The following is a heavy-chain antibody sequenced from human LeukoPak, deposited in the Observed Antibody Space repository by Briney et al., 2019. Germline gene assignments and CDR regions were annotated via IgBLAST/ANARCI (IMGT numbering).Heavy chain of an antibody. CDR2: INPNSGGT. D-gene: IGHD1-26*01. V-gene: IGHV1-2*02. Sequence: ASLKVSFKGSGYTLTGYYMHSGRQAPGQRVGWVGWINPNSGGTNYAQKFQGRVTMTRDTSISTAYMELSRLRSDDTAVYYCARDSSPRIGTYSRMDVWGQGTTVTVSS. CDR3: ARDSSPRIGTYSRMDV. CDR1: GYTLTGYY. J-gene: IGHJ6*02.